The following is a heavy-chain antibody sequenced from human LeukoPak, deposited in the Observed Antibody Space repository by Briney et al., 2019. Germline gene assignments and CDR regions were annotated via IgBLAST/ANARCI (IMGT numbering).Heavy chain of an antibody. CDR3: ASFEYSSSSVH. J-gene: IGHJ4*02. V-gene: IGHV4-34*01. Sequence: SETLSLTCAVYGGSFSGYYWNWIRQPPGKGLEWIGEINHSGSTNYNPSLKSRVTISVDTSKNQFSLKLSSVTAADTAVYYCASFEYSSSSVHWGQGTLVTVSS. CDR1: GGSFSGYY. CDR2: INHSGST. D-gene: IGHD6-6*01.